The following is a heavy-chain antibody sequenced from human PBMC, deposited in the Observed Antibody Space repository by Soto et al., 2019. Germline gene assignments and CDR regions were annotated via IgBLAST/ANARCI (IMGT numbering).Heavy chain of an antibody. CDR3: ARGDPAFNL. CDR1: GYTFTDFY. J-gene: IGHJ3*01. D-gene: IGHD2-21*01. Sequence: QVQLVQSGAEMKKPGASVKVSCKASGYTFTDFYIHWVRQTPGQELEWMGWINPRPGGTLYAQNFQGWVTMTRDTSISTAYMVLTILKSDATSVYYCARGDPAFNLWGQGTMVTVSS. CDR2: INPRPGGT. V-gene: IGHV1-2*04.